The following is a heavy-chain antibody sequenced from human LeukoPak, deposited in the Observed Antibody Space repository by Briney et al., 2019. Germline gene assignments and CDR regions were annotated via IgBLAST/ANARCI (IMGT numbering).Heavy chain of an antibody. J-gene: IGHJ4*02. D-gene: IGHD1-26*01. V-gene: IGHV3-48*03. CDR3: ARGRWKVGATSPNLDY. Sequence: PGGSLRLSCAASGFTFSSYEMNWVRQAPGKGLEWVSYISSSGSTIYYADSVKGRFTISRDNAKNTLYLQMNSLRAEDTAVYYCARGRWKVGATSPNLDYWGQGTLVTVSS. CDR1: GFTFSSYE. CDR2: ISSSGSTI.